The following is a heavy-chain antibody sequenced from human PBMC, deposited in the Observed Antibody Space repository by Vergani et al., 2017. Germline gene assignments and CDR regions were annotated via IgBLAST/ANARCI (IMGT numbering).Heavy chain of an antibody. CDR3: AIEPAVVGASKSHYFDY. CDR1: GYTFSSYG. D-gene: IGHD1-26*01. CDR2: ISAYNGNT. V-gene: IGHV1-18*04. J-gene: IGHJ4*02. Sequence: QVQLVQSGAEVKKPGASVKVSCKASGYTFSSYGISWVRQAPGQGLEWMGWISAYNGNTNYAQKVQGRVTMTTDTSTVTAYMERRSLRSDDTTVYYCAIEPAVVGASKSHYFDYWGQGTLVTVSS.